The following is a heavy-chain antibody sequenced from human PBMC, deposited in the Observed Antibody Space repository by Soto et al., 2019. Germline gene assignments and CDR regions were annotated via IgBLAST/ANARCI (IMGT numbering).Heavy chain of an antibody. CDR1: GGSFSDYS. D-gene: IGHD3-9*01. Sequence: SETLSLTCAVYGGSFSDYSWTWIRQPPGKGLEWIGEINHSGSTYYNPSLKSRVTISVDTSKNQFSLKLTSVTAADTAVYYCARARVRYFDWLFSNWFDPWGQGTLVTVPQ. CDR2: INHSGST. V-gene: IGHV4-34*01. J-gene: IGHJ5*02. CDR3: ARARVRYFDWLFSNWFDP.